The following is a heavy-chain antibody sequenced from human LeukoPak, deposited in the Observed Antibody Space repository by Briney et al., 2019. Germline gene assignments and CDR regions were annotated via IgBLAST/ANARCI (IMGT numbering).Heavy chain of an antibody. V-gene: IGHV3-23*01. CDR2: ISGSGGGT. J-gene: IGHJ5*02. CDR1: GFTFSSYA. CDR3: AKGIAAGLQNWFDP. Sequence: GGSLRLSCAASGFTFSSYAMSWVRQAPGKGLGWVSAISGSGGGTYYADSVKGRFTISRDNSKNTLYLQMNSLRAEDTAVYYCAKGIAAGLQNWFDPWGQGTLVTVSS. D-gene: IGHD6-13*01.